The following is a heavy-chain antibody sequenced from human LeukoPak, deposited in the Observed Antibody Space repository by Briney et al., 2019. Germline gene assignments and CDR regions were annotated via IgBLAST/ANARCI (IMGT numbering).Heavy chain of an antibody. CDR3: ARAPNWFDP. J-gene: IGHJ5*02. CDR2: INHSGST. V-gene: IGHV4-34*01. Sequence: PSETLSLTCAVYGGSFSGYYWSWIRQPPGKGLEWIGEINHSGSTNYNPSLKSRVTISVDTSKNQFSLKLSSVTAADTAVYYCARAPNWFDPWGRGTLVTVSS. CDR1: GGSFSGYY.